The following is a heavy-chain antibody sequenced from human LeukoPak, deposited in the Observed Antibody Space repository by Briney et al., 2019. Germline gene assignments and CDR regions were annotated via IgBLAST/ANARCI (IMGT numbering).Heavy chain of an antibody. D-gene: IGHD6-19*01. CDR3: AKISLAVAYLKSLDY. CDR1: GFTFSSYG. Sequence: GGSLRLSCAASGFTFSSYGMHWVRQAPGKGLEWVAFIRKDGSNKYYADSVKGRFTISRDNSKSTLYLQMNSLGGEDTAVYYCAKISLAVAYLKSLDYWGQGTLVTVSS. J-gene: IGHJ4*02. CDR2: IRKDGSNK. V-gene: IGHV3-30*02.